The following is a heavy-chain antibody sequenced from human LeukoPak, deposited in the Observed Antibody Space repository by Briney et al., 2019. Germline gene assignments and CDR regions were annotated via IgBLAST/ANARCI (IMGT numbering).Heavy chain of an antibody. CDR3: VRDRVGPDY. J-gene: IGHJ4*02. Sequence: GGSLRLSCAASGFTFSSAWMHWVRQGPGTGLVWVSRITDDGTTTYADSVKGRFTISRDNAKNTLYLQMNSLRAEDTAVYYCVRDRVGPDYWGQGTVVTVSS. CDR1: GFTFSSAW. V-gene: IGHV3-74*03. D-gene: IGHD1-26*01. CDR2: ITDDGTT.